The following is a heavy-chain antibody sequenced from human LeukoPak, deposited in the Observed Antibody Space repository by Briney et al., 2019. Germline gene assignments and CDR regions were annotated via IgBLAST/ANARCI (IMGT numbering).Heavy chain of an antibody. J-gene: IGHJ4*02. V-gene: IGHV3-23*01. Sequence: GGSLRLSCAASGFTFSSYGMSWVRQAPGKGLEWVSAISGSGGSTYYADSVKGRFTISRDNSKNTLYLQMNSLRAEDTAVYYCAKAPEYSSSSVGYYFDYWGQGTLVTVSS. D-gene: IGHD6-6*01. CDR3: AKAPEYSSSSVGYYFDY. CDR2: ISGSGGST. CDR1: GFTFSSYG.